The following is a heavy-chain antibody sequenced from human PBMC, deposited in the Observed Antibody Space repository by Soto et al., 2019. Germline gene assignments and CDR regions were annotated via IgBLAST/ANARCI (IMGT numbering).Heavy chain of an antibody. V-gene: IGHV1-69*13. Sequence: SVKVSCKASGGTFSSYAISWVRQAPGQGLEWMGGIIPIFGTANYAQKFQGRVTMTAGESTSTADMELSSLRFEDTAVYYCARDRVYYYDSSGPAYFQHWGQGTLVTVSS. J-gene: IGHJ1*01. CDR3: ARDRVYYYDSSGPAYFQH. D-gene: IGHD3-22*01. CDR1: GGTFSSYA. CDR2: IIPIFGTA.